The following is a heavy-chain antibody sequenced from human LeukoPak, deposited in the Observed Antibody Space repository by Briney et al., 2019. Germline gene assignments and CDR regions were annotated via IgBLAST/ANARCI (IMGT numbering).Heavy chain of an antibody. D-gene: IGHD1-14*01. Sequence: GRSLRLSCAASGFTFSSYGMHWVRQAPGKGLEWVAVIWYDGSNKYYADSVKGRFTISRDNSKNTLYLQMSSLRAEDTALYYCAKDNRENRPYYFDYWGQGTLVP. CDR1: GFTFSSYG. CDR2: IWYDGSNK. J-gene: IGHJ4*02. CDR3: AKDNRENRPYYFDY. V-gene: IGHV3-33*06.